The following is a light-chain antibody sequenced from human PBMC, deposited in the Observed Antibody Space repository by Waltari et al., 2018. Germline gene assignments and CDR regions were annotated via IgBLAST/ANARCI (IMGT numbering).Light chain of an antibody. Sequence: SALTQPASVSGSPGQSLTISCTGTSSAVGNYNIVTWYQQHPGKAPKLIIYEGSKRPSGVSNRFSGSKSGNTASLTISGLQGEDEADYYCCSYAGSSTWVFGGGTKVTVL. CDR1: SSAVGNYNI. CDR2: EGS. J-gene: IGLJ3*02. CDR3: CSYAGSSTWV. V-gene: IGLV2-23*01.